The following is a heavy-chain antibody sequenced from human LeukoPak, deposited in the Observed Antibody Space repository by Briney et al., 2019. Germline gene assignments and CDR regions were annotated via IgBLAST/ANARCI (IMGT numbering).Heavy chain of an antibody. CDR3: ARDWHCSSTSCYYKNYYYYMDV. D-gene: IGHD2-2*01. J-gene: IGHJ6*03. CDR1: GYTFTGYY. CDR2: INPNSGGT. V-gene: IGHV1-2*02. Sequence: GASVKVSCKASGYTFTGYYMHWVRQAPGQGPEWMGWINPNSGGTNYAQKFQGRVTMTRDTSISTDYMELSRLRSDDTAVYYCARDWHCSSTSCYYKNYYYYMDVWGKGTTVTVSS.